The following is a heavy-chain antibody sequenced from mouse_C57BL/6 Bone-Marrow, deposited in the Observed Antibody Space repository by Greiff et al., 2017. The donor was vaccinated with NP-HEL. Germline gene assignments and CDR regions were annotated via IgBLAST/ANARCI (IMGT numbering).Heavy chain of an antibody. CDR1: GYTFTDYY. CDR2: IYPGSGNT. J-gene: IGHJ2*01. V-gene: IGHV1-76*01. CDR3: ARDDYCSSYVN. Sequence: VQLQQSGAELVRPGASVKLSCKASGYTFTDYYINWVKQRPGQGLEWIARIYPGSGNTYYNEKFKGKATLTAEKSSSTAYMQLSSLTSEDSAVYFCARDDYCSSYVNWGQGTTLTVSA. D-gene: IGHD1-1*01.